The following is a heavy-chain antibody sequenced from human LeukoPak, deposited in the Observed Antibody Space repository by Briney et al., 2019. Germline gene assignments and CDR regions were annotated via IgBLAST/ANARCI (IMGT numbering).Heavy chain of an antibody. V-gene: IGHV4-4*07. CDR3: ARAACTPTSCSGFDY. D-gene: IGHD2-2*01. Sequence: KTSETLSLTCSISGASINNYYWNLIRQPAGKGLEWIGRMFTRVSSNYNPSLMSRVTMSLDTSSNQFSLKLTSVTAADSAVYYCARAACTPTSCSGFDYWGQGILVTVSS. J-gene: IGHJ4*02. CDR1: GASINNYY. CDR2: MFTRVSS.